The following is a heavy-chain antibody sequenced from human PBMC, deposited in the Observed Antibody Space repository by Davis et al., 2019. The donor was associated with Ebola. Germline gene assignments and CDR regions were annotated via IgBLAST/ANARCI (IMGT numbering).Heavy chain of an antibody. CDR3: AKGRYQLLLSPGMDV. D-gene: IGHD2-2*01. J-gene: IGHJ6*02. Sequence: GESLKISCAASGFTFSSYWMSWVRQAPGKGLEWVANIKQDGSEKYYVDSVKGRFTISRDNAKNSLYLQMSSLRAEDTALYYCAKGRYQLLLSPGMDVWGQGTTVTVSS. V-gene: IGHV3-7*03. CDR2: IKQDGSEK. CDR1: GFTFSSYW.